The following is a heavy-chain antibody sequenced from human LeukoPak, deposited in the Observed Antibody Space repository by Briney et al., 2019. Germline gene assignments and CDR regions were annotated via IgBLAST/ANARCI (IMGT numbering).Heavy chain of an antibody. V-gene: IGHV4-4*07. D-gene: IGHD3-3*01. CDR2: IYTSGST. CDR3: AKLWSGYYMDYFDY. CDR1: GGSISSYY. J-gene: IGHJ4*02. Sequence: PSETLSLTCTVSGGSISSYYWSWIRQPAGKGLEWIGRIYTSGSTNYNPSLKSRVTMSVDTSKNQFSLKLSSVTAADTAVYYCAKLWSGYYMDYFDYWGQGTLVTVSS.